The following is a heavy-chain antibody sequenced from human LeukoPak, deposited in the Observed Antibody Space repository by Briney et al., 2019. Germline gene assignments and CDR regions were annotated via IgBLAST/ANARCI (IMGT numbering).Heavy chain of an antibody. CDR3: ARGRRIGYGSGSYYRPRNYYYMDV. Sequence: SETLSLTCTVSGVSTSSTRYYWGWIRQPPGKGLEWIGYIYYSGSTNYNPSLKSRVTISVDTSKNQFSLKLSSVTAADTAVYYCARGRRIGYGSGSYYRPRNYYYMDVWGKGATVTVSS. CDR2: IYYSGST. D-gene: IGHD3-10*01. CDR1: GVSTSSTRYY. V-gene: IGHV4-61*05. J-gene: IGHJ6*03.